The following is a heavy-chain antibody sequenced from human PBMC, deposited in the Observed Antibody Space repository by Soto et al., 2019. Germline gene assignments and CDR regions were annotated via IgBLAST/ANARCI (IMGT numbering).Heavy chain of an antibody. CDR3: ARALQRPQQRMYYFDY. D-gene: IGHD2-2*01. CDR1: GYTFTSYA. CDR2: INAGNGNT. V-gene: IGHV1-3*01. Sequence: QVQLVQSGAEVKKPGASVKVSCKASGYTFTSYAMHWVRQAPGQRLEWMGWINAGNGNTKYSQKFQGRVTITRDTSASTAYMELSSLRSEDTAVYYCARALQRPQQRMYYFDYWGQGTLVTVSS. J-gene: IGHJ4*02.